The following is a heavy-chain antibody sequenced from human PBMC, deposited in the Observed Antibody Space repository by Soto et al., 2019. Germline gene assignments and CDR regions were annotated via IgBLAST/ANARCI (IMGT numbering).Heavy chain of an antibody. D-gene: IGHD3-10*01. J-gene: IGHJ3*02. CDR2: ISGSGGST. CDR1: GFTFSSYA. Sequence: PGRSLRLSSAASGFTFSSYAMSWVLQAPGKGLEWVSAISGSGGSTYYADSVKGRFTISRDNSKNTLYLQMNSLRAEDTAVYYCAKAQTYYYGSGSYPDAFDIWGQGTMVTVSS. CDR3: AKAQTYYYGSGSYPDAFDI. V-gene: IGHV3-23*01.